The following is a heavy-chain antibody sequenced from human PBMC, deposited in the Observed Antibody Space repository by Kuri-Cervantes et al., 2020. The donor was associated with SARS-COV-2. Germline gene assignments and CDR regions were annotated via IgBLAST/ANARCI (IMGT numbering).Heavy chain of an antibody. D-gene: IGHD5-18*01. CDR1: GFTVSSNY. Sequence: GESLKISCAASGFTVSSNYMSWVRQAPGKGLEWVSVIYSGGSTYYADSVKGRFTISGDNSKNTLYLQMNSLRAEDTAVYYCARDKFSLGYSYGPVFDYWGQGTPVTVSS. CDR3: ARDKFSLGYSYGPVFDY. CDR2: IYSGGST. J-gene: IGHJ4*02. V-gene: IGHV3-53*01.